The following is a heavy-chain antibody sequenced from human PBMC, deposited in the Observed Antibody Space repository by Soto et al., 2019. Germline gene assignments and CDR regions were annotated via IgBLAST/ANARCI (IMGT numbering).Heavy chain of an antibody. CDR2: ISYDGSNK. Sequence: GGSLRLSCVASGFTFSSYAMHWVRQAPGKGLEWVAVISYDGSNKYYADSVKGRFTISRDNSKNTLYLQMNSLRAEDTAVYYCARSPRDSSSSHFDYWGQGTLVTVSS. V-gene: IGHV3-30*04. CDR3: ARSPRDSSSSHFDY. J-gene: IGHJ4*02. CDR1: GFTFSSYA. D-gene: IGHD6-6*01.